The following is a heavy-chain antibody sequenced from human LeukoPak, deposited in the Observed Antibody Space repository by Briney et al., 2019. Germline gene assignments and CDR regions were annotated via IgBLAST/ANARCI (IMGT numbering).Heavy chain of an antibody. CDR1: GGSISSYY. J-gene: IGHJ5*02. CDR2: IYTSGST. CDR3: ARVDKSSSWYRNWFDP. Sequence: PSETLSLTCTVSGGSISSYYWSWIRQPAGKGLEWIGRIYTSGSTNYSPSLKSRVTMSVDTSKNQFSLKLSSVTAADTAVYYCARVDKSSSWYRNWFDPWGQGTLVTVSS. V-gene: IGHV4-4*07. D-gene: IGHD6-13*01.